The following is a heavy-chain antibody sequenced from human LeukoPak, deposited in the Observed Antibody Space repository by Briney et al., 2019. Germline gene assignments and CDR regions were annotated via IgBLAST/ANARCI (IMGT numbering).Heavy chain of an antibody. CDR1: GFTFTSSA. V-gene: IGHV1-2*06. D-gene: IGHD6-6*01. CDR3: ARGSISSGDWFDP. J-gene: IGHJ5*02. CDR2: INPRSGGT. Sequence: ASVKVSCKASGFTFTSSAMQWVRQARGQRLEWMGRINPRSGGTNYAQKFQDRVTMTRDTSISTAYMELSRLKFDDTAVFYCARGSISSGDWFDPWGQGTLVTVSS.